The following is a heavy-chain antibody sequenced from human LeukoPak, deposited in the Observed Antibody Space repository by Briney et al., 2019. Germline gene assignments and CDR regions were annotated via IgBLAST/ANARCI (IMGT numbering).Heavy chain of an antibody. J-gene: IGHJ4*02. CDR3: ARARNWNKYYFDY. Sequence: SETLSLTCAVYGGSFSGYYWSWIRQPQGKGLEWIGEINHSGSTNYNPSLKSRVTISVDTSKNQFSLKLSSVTAADTAVYYCARARNWNKYYFDYWGQGTLVTVSS. CDR2: INHSGST. D-gene: IGHD1/OR15-1a*01. V-gene: IGHV4-34*01. CDR1: GGSFSGYY.